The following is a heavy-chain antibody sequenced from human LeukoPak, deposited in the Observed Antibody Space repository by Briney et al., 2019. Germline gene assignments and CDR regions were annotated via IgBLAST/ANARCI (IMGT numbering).Heavy chain of an antibody. J-gene: IGHJ4*02. CDR1: GFTFSSYA. CDR3: AKAKGLFQLLFYFDY. D-gene: IGHD2-2*01. V-gene: IGHV3-23*01. CDR2: IGGSGGST. Sequence: PGGSLRLSCAASGFTFSSYAMSWVRQAPGKGLEWVSGIGGSGGSTYYADSAKGRFTISRDNSKNTLYLQMNSLRAEDTAVYYCAKAKGLFQLLFYFDYWGQGTLVTVSS.